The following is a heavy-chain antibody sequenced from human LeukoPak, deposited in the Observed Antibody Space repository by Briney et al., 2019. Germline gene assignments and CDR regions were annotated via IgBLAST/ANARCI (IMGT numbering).Heavy chain of an antibody. CDR1: GYILTAYY. D-gene: IGHD2-15*01. CDR2: INPNSDVT. J-gene: IGHJ5*02. CDR3: ARDSRGFSVDP. Sequence: ASVKASCKAAGYILTAYYVHGVRQARGQGLEWMGWINPNSDVTNYAQKFQGSVTMTRYTSISTAYMELSRLTSDDTAVYSCARDSRGFSVDPWGQGTLVTVSS. V-gene: IGHV1-2*02.